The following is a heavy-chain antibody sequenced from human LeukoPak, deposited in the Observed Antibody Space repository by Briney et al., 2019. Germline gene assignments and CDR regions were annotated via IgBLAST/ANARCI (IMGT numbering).Heavy chain of an antibody. D-gene: IGHD6-13*01. V-gene: IGHV3-21*01. CDR3: AREGTEPNIAAAVSAFDI. J-gene: IGHJ3*02. CDR1: GFTFSSYS. Sequence: PGGSLRLSCAASGFTFSSYSMNWVRQAPGKGLEWVSSISSSSSYIYYADSVKGRFTISRDNAKNSLYLQMNSLRAEDTAVYYCAREGTEPNIAAAVSAFDIWGQGTMVTVSS. CDR2: ISSSSSYI.